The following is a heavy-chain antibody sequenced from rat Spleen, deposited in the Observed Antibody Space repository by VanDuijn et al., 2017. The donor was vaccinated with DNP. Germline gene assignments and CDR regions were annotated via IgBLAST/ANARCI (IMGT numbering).Heavy chain of an antibody. Sequence: EVQLVESGGGLVQPGRSLKLSCAASGFTFSDYNMAWVRQAPKKGLEWVATISYDGSSTYYRDSVKGRFTISRDNAKSTLYLQMDSLRSEETATYNCASRGIRGNGGYWGQGVMVTVSS. CDR2: ISYDGSST. D-gene: IGHD4-4*01. J-gene: IGHJ2*01. V-gene: IGHV5-7*01. CDR3: ASRGIRGNGGY. CDR1: GFTFSDYN.